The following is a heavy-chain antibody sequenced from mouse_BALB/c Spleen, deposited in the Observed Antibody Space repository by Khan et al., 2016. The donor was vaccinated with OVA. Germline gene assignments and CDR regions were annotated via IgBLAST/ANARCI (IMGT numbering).Heavy chain of an antibody. CDR2: INPYNDGT. J-gene: IGHJ3*01. D-gene: IGHD2-4*01. CDR1: GYTYTSYV. Sequence: VQLQQSGPELVKPGASVKMSCKASGYTYTSYVMHWVKQKPGQGLEWIGYINPYNDGTKYDEKFKGKATLNSDKSSSTAYMELSSLTSEDSAVYYCARWGITTGFAYWGQGTLVTVSA. V-gene: IGHV1S136*01. CDR3: ARWGITTGFAY.